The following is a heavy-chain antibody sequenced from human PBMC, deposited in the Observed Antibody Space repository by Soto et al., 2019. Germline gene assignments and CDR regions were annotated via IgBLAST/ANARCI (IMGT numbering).Heavy chain of an antibody. D-gene: IGHD6-6*01. J-gene: IGHJ6*02. CDR2: INPNSGGT. Sequence: ASVKVSCKASGYTFTGYYMHWVRQAPGQGLEWMRWINPNSGGTNYAQKFQGWVTMTRDTSISTAYMELSRLRSDDTAVYYCAREPRGIAARPHYYGMDVWGQGTTVTVSS. CDR3: AREPRGIAARPHYYGMDV. V-gene: IGHV1-2*04. CDR1: GYTFTGYY.